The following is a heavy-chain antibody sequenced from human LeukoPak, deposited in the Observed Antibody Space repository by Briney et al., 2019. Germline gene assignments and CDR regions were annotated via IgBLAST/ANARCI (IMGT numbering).Heavy chain of an antibody. CDR3: SRETLRFSGDY. CDR2: INEDGSET. CDR1: GFTFRTYL. D-gene: IGHD3-3*01. J-gene: IGHJ4*02. V-gene: IGHV3-7*01. Sequence: GGSLRLSCAASGFTFRTYLLSWVRQAPGKGLEWVANINEDGSETYYVDSVKGRFTISRDNAKNSLYLQMSSLRVEDTAMYYCSRETLRFSGDYWGQGTLVTVSS.